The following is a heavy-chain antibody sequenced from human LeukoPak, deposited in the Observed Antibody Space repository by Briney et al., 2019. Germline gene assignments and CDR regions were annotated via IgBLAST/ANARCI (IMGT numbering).Heavy chain of an antibody. CDR2: IYSGGST. D-gene: IGHD3-9*01. CDR3: ARGRYSPTIFDY. CDR1: GFTFSSYA. J-gene: IGHJ4*02. Sequence: GGSLRLSCAASGFTFSSYAMSWVRQAPGKGLEWVSVIYSGGSTYYADSVKGRFSISRDNSKNTLYLQMNSLRAEDTAVYYCARGRYSPTIFDYWGQGTLVTVSS. V-gene: IGHV3-53*01.